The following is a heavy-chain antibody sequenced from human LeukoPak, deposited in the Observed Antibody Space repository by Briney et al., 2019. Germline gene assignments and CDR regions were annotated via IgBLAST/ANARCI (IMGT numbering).Heavy chain of an antibody. CDR3: ARHFAYSSSSYFDY. CDR1: GGSVSNYY. CDR2: VYYTGST. D-gene: IGHD6-6*01. V-gene: IGHV4-59*08. Sequence: SETLSLTCSVSGGSVSNYYWSWIRQPPGKGLEWIGYVYYTGSTNYNPSLKSRVTMFEDKSKNQFSLRLYSVTVADTAVYYCARHFAYSSSSYFDYWGQGSLVAVSS. J-gene: IGHJ4*02.